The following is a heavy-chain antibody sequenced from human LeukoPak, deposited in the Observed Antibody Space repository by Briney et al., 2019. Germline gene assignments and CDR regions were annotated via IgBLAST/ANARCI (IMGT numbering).Heavy chain of an antibody. V-gene: IGHV3-23*01. CDR3: AKWPEGATPKFHY. CDR1: GFTFSSYA. Sequence: GGSLRLSCAASGFTFSSYAMSWVRQTPGKGLEWVSTISGSGGVTYYPDSVRGRFTISRDNSKNTLHLQMDSLRAEDTAIYYCAKWPEGATPKFHYWGQGTLVTVSS. CDR2: ISGSGGVT. J-gene: IGHJ4*02. D-gene: IGHD1-26*01.